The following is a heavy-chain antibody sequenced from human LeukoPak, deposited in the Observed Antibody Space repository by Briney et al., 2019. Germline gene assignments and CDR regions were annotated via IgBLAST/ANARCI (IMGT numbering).Heavy chain of an antibody. Sequence: SETLSLTCTVSGGSISSGSYYWSWIRQPAGKGLEWIGRIYTSGSTNYNPSLKSRVTISVDTSKNQFSLKLSSVTAADTAVYYCARDSPMDDFWSGSLTFDYWGQGTLVTVSS. CDR1: GGSISSGSYY. CDR2: IYTSGST. CDR3: ARDSPMDDFWSGSLTFDY. D-gene: IGHD3-3*01. V-gene: IGHV4-61*02. J-gene: IGHJ4*02.